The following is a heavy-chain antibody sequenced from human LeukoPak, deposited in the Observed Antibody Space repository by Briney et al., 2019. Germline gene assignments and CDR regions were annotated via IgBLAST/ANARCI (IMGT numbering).Heavy chain of an antibody. V-gene: IGHV3-21*01. D-gene: IGHD3-10*01. J-gene: IGHJ4*02. CDR3: VTKASVSGVKRY. CDR2: ISRTSNYI. Sequence: GGSLRLSCAASGLPFESYSMTWVRQAPGKGLEWVSTISRTSNYIYTADSLKGRFPTSRDNAEKSLFLQMTNVKDDDTAVYYCVTKASVSGVKRYWGQGTLVTVSS. CDR1: GLPFESYS.